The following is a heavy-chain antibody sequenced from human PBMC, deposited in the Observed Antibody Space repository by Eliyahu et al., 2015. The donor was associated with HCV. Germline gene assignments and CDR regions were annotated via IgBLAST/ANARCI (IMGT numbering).Heavy chain of an antibody. V-gene: IGHV3-13*01. CDR3: ARGRYLKWEDYYGIGV. D-gene: IGHD3-3*01. J-gene: IGHJ6*02. CDR2: VGTSGDT. CDR1: GFTFXNYD. Sequence: EVQLVESGGGLVQPGGSLRLSCXAXGFTFXNYDMLWFRQATGKGLEWVSTVGTSGDTHYPDSVKGRFTVSREDAKNSLYLQMNSLRAGDTAVYYCARGRYLKWEDYYGIGVWGQGTTVTVSS.